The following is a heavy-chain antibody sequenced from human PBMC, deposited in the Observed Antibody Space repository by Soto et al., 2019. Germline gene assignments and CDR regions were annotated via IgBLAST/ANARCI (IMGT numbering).Heavy chain of an antibody. CDR1: GGTFSSYT. CDR2: IIPILGIA. J-gene: IGHJ6*03. D-gene: IGHD3-10*01. Sequence: ASVKVSCKASGGTFSSYTISWVRQAPGQGLEWMGRIIPILGIANYAQKFQGRVTITADKSTSTAYMELSSLRSEDTAVYYCARTYGSGSPQRFDYYYYMDVWGKGTTVTVSS. CDR3: ARTYGSGSPQRFDYYYYMDV. V-gene: IGHV1-69*02.